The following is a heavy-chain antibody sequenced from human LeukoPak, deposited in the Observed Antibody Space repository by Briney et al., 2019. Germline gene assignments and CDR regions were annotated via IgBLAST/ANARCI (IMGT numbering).Heavy chain of an antibody. CDR2: ISGGGVAT. J-gene: IGHJ6*02. CDR1: GFTSIAYA. Sequence: GGSLRLSCVGSGFTSIAYALTWARQAPGKGLEWVSGISGGGVATYYADSVKGRFTISRDNSKNTLYLQMNSLRADDTAIYYCARNQQLGGHSYYYYGMDVWGQGTTVTVSS. D-gene: IGHD3-16*01. V-gene: IGHV3-23*01. CDR3: ARNQQLGGHSYYYYGMDV.